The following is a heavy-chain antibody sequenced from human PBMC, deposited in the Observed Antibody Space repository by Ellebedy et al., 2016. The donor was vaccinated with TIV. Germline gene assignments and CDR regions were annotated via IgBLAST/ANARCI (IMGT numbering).Heavy chain of an antibody. CDR2: ISYDGTDK. V-gene: IGHV3-30*12. CDR1: GFTFSNCA. CDR3: GRNSHFDWSFYIDY. Sequence: GGSLRLSCAASGFTFSNCAMHWVRQAPGKGLEWVALISYDGTDKHHADSVKGRFTVSRDNSKNTLYLQMNTLRGDDTAVYYCGRNSHFDWSFYIDYWGQGTLVTVSS. D-gene: IGHD3-9*01. J-gene: IGHJ4*02.